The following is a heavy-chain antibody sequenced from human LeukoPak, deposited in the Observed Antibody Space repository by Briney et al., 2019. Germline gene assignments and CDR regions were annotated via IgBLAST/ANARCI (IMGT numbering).Heavy chain of an antibody. V-gene: IGHV3-48*01. J-gene: IGHJ6*02. CDR2: ISSSSSTI. CDR3: ARDGRDYGTYYDFWSGYFYYYGMDV. D-gene: IGHD3-3*01. CDR1: GFTFSSYS. Sequence: PGGSLRLSCAASGFTFSSYSMNWVRQAPGKGLEWVSYISSSSSTIYYADSVKGRFTISRDNAKNSLYLQMNSLRAEDTAVYYCARDGRDYGTYYDFWSGYFYYYGMDVWGQGTTVTVSS.